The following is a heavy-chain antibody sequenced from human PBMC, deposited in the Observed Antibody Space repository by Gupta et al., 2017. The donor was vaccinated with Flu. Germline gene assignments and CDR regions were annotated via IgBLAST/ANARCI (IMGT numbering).Heavy chain of an antibody. CDR1: GGSFSGYC. J-gene: IGHJ4*02. V-gene: IGHV4-34*01. CDR2: INHSGRT. CDR3: ATISYSSGWYVIDY. D-gene: IGHD6-19*01. Sequence: QAQLQQCGAGLLKPSDTLSLTCAVSGGSFSGYCWSWLRQPPGMGLEWLGEINHSGRTNYNPSLKSRVTISVDTSKNEFSLKLSSVTAADTAVYYCATISYSSGWYVIDYWGQGTLVTVSS.